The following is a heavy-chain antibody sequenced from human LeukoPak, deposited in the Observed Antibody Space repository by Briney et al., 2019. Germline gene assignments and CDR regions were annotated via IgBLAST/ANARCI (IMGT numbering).Heavy chain of an antibody. CDR2: MNPNSGNT. CDR1: GYTFTSYD. V-gene: IGHV1-8*01. Sequence: ASVKVPCKASGYTFTSYDINWVRQATGQGLEWMGWMNPNSGNTGYAQKFQGRVTMTRNTSISTAYMELSSLRSEDTAVYYCARDVGTTVTTLYYFDYWGQGTLVTVSS. J-gene: IGHJ4*02. CDR3: ARDVGTTVTTLYYFDY. D-gene: IGHD4-17*01.